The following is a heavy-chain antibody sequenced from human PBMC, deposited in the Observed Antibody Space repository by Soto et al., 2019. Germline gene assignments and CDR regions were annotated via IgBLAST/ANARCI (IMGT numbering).Heavy chain of an antibody. CDR1: GFNFITFS. CDR2: ISASSSSI. CDR3: VRDAYNRDAFDF. D-gene: IGHD1-20*01. J-gene: IGHJ3*01. Sequence: DVQLVESGGGLVKPGGSLRLSCAASGFNFITFSMNWVRQAPGKGLEWVSSISASSSSIYYAESVKGRFTVSRDNAKNSLYLQMNSLTAEDTALYYCVRDAYNRDAFDFWGPGTLVTVSS. V-gene: IGHV3-21*01.